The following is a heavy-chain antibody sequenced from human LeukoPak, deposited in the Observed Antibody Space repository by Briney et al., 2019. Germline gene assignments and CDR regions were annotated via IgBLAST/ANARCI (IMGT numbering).Heavy chain of an antibody. CDR2: ISPGGGTT. CDR1: GFPFGNKA. Sequence: GGSLRLSCAASGFPFGNKAMGWVRQAPERGLEWVSTISPGGGTTYYADSVKGRFTISRDNSRNTLFVQMNSLSAEDTAVYYCAKVRSGSSNWALRIFDNWGQGTLVTVSS. J-gene: IGHJ4*02. CDR3: AKVRSGSSNWALRIFDN. D-gene: IGHD4-11*01. V-gene: IGHV3-23*01.